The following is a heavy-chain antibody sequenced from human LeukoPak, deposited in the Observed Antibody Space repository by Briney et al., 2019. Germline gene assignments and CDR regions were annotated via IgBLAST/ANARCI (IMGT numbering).Heavy chain of an antibody. D-gene: IGHD3-10*01. Sequence: KSGESLKISCKGSGYSFTSYWIGWVRQMPGKGLEWMGIIYPGDSDTRYSPSFQGQVTISADKSISTAYLQWSSLKASDTAMYYCARAHLGTYYYGSGSYSAGEDFDYWGQGTLVTVSS. CDR2: IYPGDSDT. CDR1: GYSFTSYW. CDR3: ARAHLGTYYYGSGSYSAGEDFDY. J-gene: IGHJ4*02. V-gene: IGHV5-51*01.